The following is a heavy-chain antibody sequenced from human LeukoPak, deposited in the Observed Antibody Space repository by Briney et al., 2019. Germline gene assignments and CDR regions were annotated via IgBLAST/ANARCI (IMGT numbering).Heavy chain of an antibody. CDR3: ARMGEQQSFDY. V-gene: IGHV1-46*01. CDR2: INPSSGST. Sequence: ASVKVSCTASGYTFTSYYMHWVRQAPGQGLEWMGIINPSSGSTSYAQQFQGRVTMTRDTSTSTVHMELSSLRSDDTAVYYCARMGEQQSFDYWGQGTLVTVSS. CDR1: GYTFTSYY. D-gene: IGHD3-16*01. J-gene: IGHJ4*02.